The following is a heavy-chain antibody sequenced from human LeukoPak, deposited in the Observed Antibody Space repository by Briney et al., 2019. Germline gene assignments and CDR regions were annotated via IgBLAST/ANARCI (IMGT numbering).Heavy chain of an antibody. CDR3: AKDGVETYGGVSFFDH. CDR2: ISGSGGST. Sequence: SGGSLRLSCAASGFTFSSYSMNWVRQAPGKGLEWVSGISGSGGSTYYADSVQGRFTISRDNSKNTLFLQMNSLRVEDTAIYYCAKDGVETYGGVSFFDHWGQGSLVTVSS. D-gene: IGHD4-23*01. V-gene: IGHV3-23*01. J-gene: IGHJ4*02. CDR1: GFTFSSYS.